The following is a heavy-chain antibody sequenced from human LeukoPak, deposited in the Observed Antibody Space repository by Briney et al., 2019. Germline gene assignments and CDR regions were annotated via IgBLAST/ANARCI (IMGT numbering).Heavy chain of an antibody. CDR3: ARLPSGSGYYFDY. J-gene: IGHJ4*02. D-gene: IGHD3-22*01. V-gene: IGHV4-59*01. CDR1: GGSISSYY. CDR2: IYYSGST. Sequence: SETLSLTCTVSGGSISSYYWSWLRQPPGKGLEWIGYIYYSGSTNYNPSLKSRVTISVDTSKNQFSLKLSSVTAADTAVYYCARLPSGSGYYFDYWGQGTLVTVSS.